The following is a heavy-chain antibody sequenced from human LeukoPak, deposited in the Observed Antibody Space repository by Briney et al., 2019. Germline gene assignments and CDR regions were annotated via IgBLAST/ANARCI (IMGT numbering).Heavy chain of an antibody. CDR1: GGSFSGYY. CDR3: ARGRRDDFSTFYYYMDV. Sequence: SETLSLTCAVYGGSFSGYYWTWIRQPPGKGLEWIGEINDSGSTNYNPSLKGRVTISSDTSKNQFSLKLSSVTAADTAVYYCARGRRDDFSTFYYYMDVWGKGTTVTVSS. CDR2: INDSGST. J-gene: IGHJ6*03. D-gene: IGHD5-24*01. V-gene: IGHV4-34*01.